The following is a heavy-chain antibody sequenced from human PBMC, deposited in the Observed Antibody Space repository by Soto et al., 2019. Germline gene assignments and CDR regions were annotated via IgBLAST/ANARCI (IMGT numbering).Heavy chain of an antibody. CDR2: ISGSGGST. D-gene: IGHD3-10*01. J-gene: IGHJ3*02. CDR3: AKGISFPVLWFGESEDAFDI. V-gene: IGHV3-23*01. CDR1: GFTFSSYA. Sequence: EVQLLESGGGLVQPGGSLRLSCAASGFTFSSYAMSWVRQAPGKGLEWVSAISGSGGSTYYADSVKGRFTISRDNSKNTLYLQMNSLRAEDTAVYYCAKGISFPVLWFGESEDAFDIWGQGTMVTVSS.